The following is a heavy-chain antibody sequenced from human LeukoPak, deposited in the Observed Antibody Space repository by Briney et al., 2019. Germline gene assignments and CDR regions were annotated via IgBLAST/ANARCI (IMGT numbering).Heavy chain of an antibody. D-gene: IGHD3-10*01. V-gene: IGHV4-4*07. CDR2: IYTSGST. CDR1: GGSISSYS. CDR3: ATIGGSGTYYPLDH. J-gene: IGHJ4*02. Sequence: PSETLSLTCTVSGGSISSYSCNWIRQPAGKGLEWIGHIYTSGSTDYNPSLKSRVTMSVDTSKNQFSLKLSSVTAADTAVYYCATIGGSGTYYPLDHWGQGTLVIVSS.